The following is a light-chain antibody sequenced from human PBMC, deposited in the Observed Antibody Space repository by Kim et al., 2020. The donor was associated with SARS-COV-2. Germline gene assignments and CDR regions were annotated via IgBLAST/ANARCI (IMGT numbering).Light chain of an antibody. J-gene: IGLJ1*01. CDR1: SSDVGAYNY. V-gene: IGLV2-14*03. CDR2: DVS. Sequence: GQSITLSCTATSSDVGAYNYVSWYQQHPGKAPKLMIYDVSNRPSGVSNRFSGSKSGNTASLTISGLQAEDEADYYCSSYTSSSTLVFGTGTKVTVL. CDR3: SSYTSSSTLV.